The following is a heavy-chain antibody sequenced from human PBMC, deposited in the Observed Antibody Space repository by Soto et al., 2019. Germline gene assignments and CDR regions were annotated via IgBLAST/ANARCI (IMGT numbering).Heavy chain of an antibody. Sequence: PSETLSLTCTVSGGSISSGGYYWSWIRQHPGKGLEWIGYIYYSGSTYYNPSLKSRVTISVDTSKNQFSLKLSSVTAADTAVYYCARGHCSGGSCYSWPYYWGQGTLVTVSS. J-gene: IGHJ4*02. CDR3: ARGHCSGGSCYSWPYY. CDR2: IYYSGST. CDR1: GGSISSGGYY. D-gene: IGHD2-15*01. V-gene: IGHV4-31*03.